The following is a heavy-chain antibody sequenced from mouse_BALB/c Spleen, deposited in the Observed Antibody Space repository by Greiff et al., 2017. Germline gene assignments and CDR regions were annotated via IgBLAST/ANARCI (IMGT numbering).Heavy chain of an antibody. CDR2: IDPENGNT. CDR1: GFNIKDYY. V-gene: IGHV14-1*02. J-gene: IGHJ2*01. D-gene: IGHD2-1*01. CDR3: ASGGNYDY. Sequence: VQLHQSGAELVRPGALVKLSCKASGFNIKDYYMHWVKQRPEQGLEWIGWIDPENGNTIYDPKFQGKASITADTSSNTAYLQLSSLTSEDTAVYYCASGGNYDYWGQGTTLTVSS.